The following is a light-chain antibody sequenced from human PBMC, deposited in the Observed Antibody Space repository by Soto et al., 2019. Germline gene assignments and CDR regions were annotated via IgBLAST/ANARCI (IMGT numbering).Light chain of an antibody. V-gene: IGKV1-39*01. CDR3: QQSSSTPLN. CDR2: GAS. J-gene: IGKJ4*01. CDR1: ETISLY. Sequence: IHMTQSPSSLSASVGDRVTITCRASETISLYLNWYQHKPGQAPKLLIYGASKLQSGVPPRFSGSGSGTDFTLSITSLQNEDFATYYCQQSSSTPLNFGGGTKVDIK.